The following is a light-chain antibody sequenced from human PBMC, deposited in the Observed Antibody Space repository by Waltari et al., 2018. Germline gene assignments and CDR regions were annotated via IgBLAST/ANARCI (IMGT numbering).Light chain of an antibody. Sequence: EIVLTQSPGTFALSPGERATLSCRASQSVSRALAWYQQKPGQAPRFLIYGASNRATGIPDRFSGSGSGTDFSLTISSLEPEDFAVYYCQHYLRLPATFGQGTKVEIK. V-gene: IGKV3-20*01. CDR1: QSVSRA. CDR3: QHYLRLPAT. J-gene: IGKJ1*01. CDR2: GAS.